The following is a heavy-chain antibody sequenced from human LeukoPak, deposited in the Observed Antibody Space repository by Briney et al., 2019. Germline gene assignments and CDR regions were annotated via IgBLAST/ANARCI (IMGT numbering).Heavy chain of an antibody. CDR3: ARGASGSYELWFDP. Sequence: PGGXLRLSCAASGFTFSSYEMNWVRQAPGKGLEWVSYISSSGSTIYYADSVKGRFTISRDNAKNSLYLQMNSLRAEDTAVYYCARGASGSYELWFDPWGQGTLVTVSS. J-gene: IGHJ5*02. V-gene: IGHV3-48*03. D-gene: IGHD1-26*01. CDR2: ISSSGSTI. CDR1: GFTFSSYE.